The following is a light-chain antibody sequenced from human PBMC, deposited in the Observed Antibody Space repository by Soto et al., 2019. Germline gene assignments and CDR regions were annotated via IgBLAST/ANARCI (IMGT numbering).Light chain of an antibody. J-gene: IGLJ1*01. CDR3: CSYTNTKTYV. Sequence: QSVLTQPASVSGSPGQSITLSCTGTSRYVGSNNLVSWYQQHPGKAPKLMICEGGKRPSGVSNRFSGSKSGNTASLTISGLQAEDEADYYCCSYTNTKTYVFGTGTKVTVL. V-gene: IGLV2-23*01. CDR2: EGG. CDR1: SRYVGSNNL.